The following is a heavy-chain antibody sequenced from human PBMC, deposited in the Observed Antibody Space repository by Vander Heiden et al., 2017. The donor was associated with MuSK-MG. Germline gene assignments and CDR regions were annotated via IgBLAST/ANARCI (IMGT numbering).Heavy chain of an antibody. CDR3: ARALQDNYWDYYYMDV. J-gene: IGHJ6*03. V-gene: IGHV4-4*02. CDR2: IYHSGST. Sequence: QVQLQESGTGLVKPSGTLSLTCAVSGGSISSSNWWSWVRQPPGKGLEWIGEIYHSGSTNYNPSLKSRVTISVDKSKNQFSLKLSSVTAADTAVYYCARALQDNYWDYYYMDVWGKGTTVTVSS. CDR1: GGSISSSNW. D-gene: IGHD4-4*01.